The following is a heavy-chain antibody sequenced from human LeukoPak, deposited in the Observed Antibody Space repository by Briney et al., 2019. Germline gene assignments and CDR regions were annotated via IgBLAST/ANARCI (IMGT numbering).Heavy chain of an antibody. Sequence: GGSLRLSCAASGFTFSSYDMHWVRQAPGKGLEWVAFVRFDGNDKFYADSVKGRFTISRDTSKNTLYLQMTSLTPEDTAVYYCAKDLMRDRWFGESWGQGTLVSVSS. J-gene: IGHJ5*02. D-gene: IGHD3-10*01. CDR2: VRFDGNDK. CDR3: AKDLMRDRWFGES. CDR1: GFTFSSYD. V-gene: IGHV3-30*02.